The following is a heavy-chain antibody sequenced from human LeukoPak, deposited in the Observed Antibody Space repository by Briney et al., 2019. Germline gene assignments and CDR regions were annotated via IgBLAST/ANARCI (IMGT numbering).Heavy chain of an antibody. V-gene: IGHV3-30-3*01. D-gene: IGHD3-22*01. CDR2: ISYDGTNE. CDR1: GFTFSNYA. J-gene: IGHJ4*02. CDR3: ARNRGATGYYWVDY. Sequence: GTSLRLSCAAAGFTFSNYAMHWVRQAPGKGLEWVAVISYDGTNEYYADSVKGRFTISRDNSKNTLYLQTDSLRVEDTAVYYCARNRGATGYYWVDYWGQGTLVSVSS.